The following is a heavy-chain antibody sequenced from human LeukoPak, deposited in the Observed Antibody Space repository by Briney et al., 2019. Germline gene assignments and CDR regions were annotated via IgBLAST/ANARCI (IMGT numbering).Heavy chain of an antibody. J-gene: IGHJ5*02. D-gene: IGHD1-20*01. CDR2: INAGNGNT. V-gene: IGHV1-3*01. Sequence: ASVKVSCKASGYTFTYYAIDWVRQAPGQRLEWMGWINAGNGNTKYSQKFQGRVIITGDTSARTAYMELSSLRSEDTAVYYCARAVHNCTALDPWGRGTLVTVST. CDR1: GYTFTYYA. CDR3: ARAVHNCTALDP.